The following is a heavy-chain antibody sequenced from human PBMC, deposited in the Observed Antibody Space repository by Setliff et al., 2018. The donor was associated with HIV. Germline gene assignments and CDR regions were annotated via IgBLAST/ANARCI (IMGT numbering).Heavy chain of an antibody. J-gene: IGHJ5*02. V-gene: IGHV4-61*01. CDR2: ISPTGGT. CDR1: GGSASNSRYY. CDR3: AGVLSSGYYDGP. D-gene: IGHD3-22*01. Sequence: SETLSLTCTVSGGSASNSRYYWAWIRQPPGKGLEWIGYISPTGGTDYNPSLNSRVIISVDTSKNQFSLKLRSVTAADTAVYYCAGVLSSGYYDGPWGQGTLVTVSS.